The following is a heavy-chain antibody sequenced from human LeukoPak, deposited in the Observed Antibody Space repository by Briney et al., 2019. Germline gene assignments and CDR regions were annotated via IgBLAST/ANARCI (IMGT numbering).Heavy chain of an antibody. CDR1: EGTFSSYA. CDR2: IIPIFGTA. CDR3: ARAHDSSGYYYVGYFQH. V-gene: IGHV1-69*05. Sequence: ASVKVSCKAPEGTFSSYAISWVRQAPGQGLEWMGRIIPIFGTANYAQKFQGRVTITTDESTSTAYMELSSLRSEDTAVYYCARAHDSSGYYYVGYFQHWGQGTLVTVSS. D-gene: IGHD3-22*01. J-gene: IGHJ1*01.